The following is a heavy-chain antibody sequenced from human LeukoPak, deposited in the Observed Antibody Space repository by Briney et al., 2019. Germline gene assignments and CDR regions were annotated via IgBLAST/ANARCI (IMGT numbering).Heavy chain of an antibody. CDR1: GFTFDDYG. CDR3: ATNPPGRTYLQD. Sequence: PGGSLRLSCAASGFTFDDYGMTWVRHVPGEGLEWIAEINWIGDTTRSGDSVKGRFTISRDNAKNSLDLQINSLRVEDTAFYYCATNPPGRTYLQDWGQGTLVTVSS. CDR2: INWIGDTT. V-gene: IGHV3-20*04. D-gene: IGHD1-1*01. J-gene: IGHJ1*01.